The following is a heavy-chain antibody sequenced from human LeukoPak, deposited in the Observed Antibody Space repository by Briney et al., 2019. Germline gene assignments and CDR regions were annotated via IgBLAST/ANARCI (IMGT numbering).Heavy chain of an antibody. CDR3: ARRFCSGGTCYFFDQ. J-gene: IGHJ4*02. CDR1: GYTFTSHW. CDR2: INPVDSDT. V-gene: IGHV5-51*01. Sequence: GEYLKISCKATGYTFTSHWIGWVRQMPGKGLEWVGIINPVDSDTRYSPSFQGQVTISADKSITTAYLQWSSLQASDTAMFYCARRFCSGGTCYFFDQWGQGTLVTVSS. D-gene: IGHD2-15*01.